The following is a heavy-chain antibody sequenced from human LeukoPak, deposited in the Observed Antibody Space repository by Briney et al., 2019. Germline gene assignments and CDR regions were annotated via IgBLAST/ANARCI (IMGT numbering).Heavy chain of an antibody. CDR2: IKDDGNEE. CDR3: ARDPYFDAFDM. J-gene: IGHJ3*02. D-gene: IGHD3-9*01. Sequence: GGSLRLSCAASGFTFSSYAMSWVRQAPGKGLEWVANIKDDGNEEYYLDSVKGRFTIFRDNAKNSLYLQMNSLRAEDTAMYYCARDPYFDAFDMWGQGTMVTVSS. V-gene: IGHV3-7*01. CDR1: GFTFSSYA.